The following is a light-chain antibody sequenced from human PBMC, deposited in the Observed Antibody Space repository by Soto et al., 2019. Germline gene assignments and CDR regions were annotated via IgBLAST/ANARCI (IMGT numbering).Light chain of an antibody. CDR2: GAS. Sequence: EIVLTQSPGTLSFSPGERATLSCRASQSVSSSYLACYQQKPVQAPRLLIYGASSRATGIPDRFTGSGSGTDFTLTISRLEPEDFAVYYCQQYGNSPYTFGQGTKLEIK. CDR1: QSVSSSY. CDR3: QQYGNSPYT. V-gene: IGKV3-20*01. J-gene: IGKJ2*01.